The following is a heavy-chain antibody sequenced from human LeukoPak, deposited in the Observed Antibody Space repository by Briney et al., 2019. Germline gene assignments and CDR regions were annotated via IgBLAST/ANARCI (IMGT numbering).Heavy chain of an antibody. V-gene: IGHV3-48*03. D-gene: IGHD3-9*01. CDR3: ARGNYDILTGFWFDP. CDR2: ISSSGSTI. Sequence: PGGSLSLSCAASGFTFSSYEMNWVRQAPGKGLEWVSYISSSGSTIYYADSVKGRSTISRDNAKNSLYLQMNSLRAEDTAVYYCARGNYDILTGFWFDPWGQGTLVTVSS. J-gene: IGHJ5*02. CDR1: GFTFSSYE.